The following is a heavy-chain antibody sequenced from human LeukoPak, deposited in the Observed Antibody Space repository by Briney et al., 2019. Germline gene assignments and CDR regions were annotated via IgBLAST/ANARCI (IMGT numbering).Heavy chain of an antibody. Sequence: SETLSLTCAVSGGSISSSNWWSWVRQPPGKGLEWIGDIYHSGITNYNSSLKSRVTISVDKSKNQFSLKLSSVTAADTAVYFCAREAYGDYINSWGQGTLVTVSS. CDR3: AREAYGDYINS. D-gene: IGHD4-17*01. J-gene: IGHJ4*02. CDR2: IYHSGIT. CDR1: GGSISSSNW. V-gene: IGHV4-4*02.